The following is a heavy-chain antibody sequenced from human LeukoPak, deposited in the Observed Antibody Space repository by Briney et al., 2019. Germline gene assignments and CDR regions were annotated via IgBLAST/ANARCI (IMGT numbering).Heavy chain of an antibody. D-gene: IGHD3-16*01. Sequence: PGGSLRLSCAASGFNFDQYAMNWVRQAPGKGLEWVSFTSGGGAKTFYADSVKGRFSISRDNSKNTVYLHMNSLRAEDTAICYCAKCSSSYGNDALDIWGQGTMVTVSS. J-gene: IGHJ3*02. CDR1: GFNFDQYA. CDR3: AKCSSSYGNDALDI. CDR2: TSGGGAKT. V-gene: IGHV3-23*01.